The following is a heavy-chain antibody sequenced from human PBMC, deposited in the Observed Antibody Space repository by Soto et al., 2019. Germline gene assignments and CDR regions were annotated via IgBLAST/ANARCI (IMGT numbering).Heavy chain of an antibody. Sequence: GGSLRLSCAASGFTFSNYWMSWVRQAPGKGLEWVANIKQDGSEKYYVDSVKGRFTISRDNAKNSLYLQMNILRAEDTAVYYCAREIAVLRYWGQGTLVTVSS. CDR1: GFTFSNYW. CDR3: AREIAVLRY. V-gene: IGHV3-7*01. D-gene: IGHD6-19*01. CDR2: IKQDGSEK. J-gene: IGHJ4*02.